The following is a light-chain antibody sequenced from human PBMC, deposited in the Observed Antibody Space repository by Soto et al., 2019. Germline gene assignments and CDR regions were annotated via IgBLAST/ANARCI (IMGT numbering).Light chain of an antibody. CDR3: HQYNNWLRT. CDR1: QSVSSN. Sequence: EIVMTQSPATLSVSPGERATLSCRASQSVSSNLAWYQQKPGQAPRLLIYGASTGATGIPARFSGSGSGTEFTLTISSLQSEDFAVYYCHQYNNWLRTFGQGTKLEIK. V-gene: IGKV3-15*01. CDR2: GAS. J-gene: IGKJ2*01.